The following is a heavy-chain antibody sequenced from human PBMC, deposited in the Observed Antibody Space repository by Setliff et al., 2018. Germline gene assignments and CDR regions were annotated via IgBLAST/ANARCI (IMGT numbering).Heavy chain of an antibody. CDR2: ISSGSISTT. D-gene: IGHD4-4*01. CDR3: ARRGTTAFDF. CDR1: GFTFSIYS. V-gene: IGHV3-48*01. Sequence: GGSLRLSCAASGFTFSIYSMNWLRQAPGKGLEWVSYISSGSISTTHYADSVRGRFTVSRDNAKNTLYLEMNNLRAEDSAVYYCARRGTTAFDFWG. J-gene: IGHJ4*01.